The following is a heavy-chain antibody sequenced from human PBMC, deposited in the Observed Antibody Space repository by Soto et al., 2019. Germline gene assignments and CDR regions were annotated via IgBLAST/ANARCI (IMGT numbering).Heavy chain of an antibody. J-gene: IGHJ5*02. D-gene: IGHD5-18*01. CDR1: GGTSISSSYY. CDR2: IYYSGST. V-gene: IGHV4-39*01. CDR3: ARHWSDTWHTAMVYGGRWFDP. Sequence: SETHPLTSTFSGGTSISSSYYWGWIRKPPGKGLEWIGSIYYSGSTYYNPSLKSRVTISVDTSKNQFSLKLSSVTAADTAVYYCARHWSDTWHTAMVYGGRWFDPWGQGTLVTVSS.